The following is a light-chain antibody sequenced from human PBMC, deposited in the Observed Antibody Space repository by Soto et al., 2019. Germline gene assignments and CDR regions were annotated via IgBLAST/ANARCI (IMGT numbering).Light chain of an antibody. CDR1: QSVNSNY. CDR2: GAS. CDR3: QQYGSSRT. V-gene: IGKV3-20*01. Sequence: EIVLTQSPGTLSLSPGERATLSCRASQSVNSNYLAWYQQKPGQAPRLLIYGASSRATGIPDRFSGGGSGTDFTLTISRLEPEYFAVYYCQQYGSSRTFGQGTKVEI. J-gene: IGKJ1*01.